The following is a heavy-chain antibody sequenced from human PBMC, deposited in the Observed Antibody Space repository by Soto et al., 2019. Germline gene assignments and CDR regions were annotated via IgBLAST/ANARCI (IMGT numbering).Heavy chain of an antibody. J-gene: IGHJ6*02. CDR2: ITASGVNT. CDR1: GVTFSSYA. Sequence: GVLRLSCTASGVTFSSYAMSWVRQAPGKGLEWVSDITASGVNTYYADSVKGRFTFSRDNSKKTLYLQMNNLRAEDTAIYYCARNHRPTETFYYYYGMDVWGPGTTVTVSS. V-gene: IGHV3-23*01. CDR3: ARNHRPTETFYYYYGMDV. D-gene: IGHD4-4*01.